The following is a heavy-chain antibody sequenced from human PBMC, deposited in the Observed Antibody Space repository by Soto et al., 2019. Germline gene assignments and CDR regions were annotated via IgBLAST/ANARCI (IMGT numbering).Heavy chain of an antibody. V-gene: IGHV1-3*01. CDR3: ARTVGYYYGMDV. D-gene: IGHD4-17*01. CDR1: GDTFTSYA. Sequence: GASVKVSCTASGDTFTSYAMHWVRQAPGQRLEWMGWINAGNGNTKYSQKFQGRVTITRDTSASTAYMELSSLRSEDTAVYYCARTVGYYYGMDVWGQGTLVTVSS. CDR2: INAGNGNT. J-gene: IGHJ6*02.